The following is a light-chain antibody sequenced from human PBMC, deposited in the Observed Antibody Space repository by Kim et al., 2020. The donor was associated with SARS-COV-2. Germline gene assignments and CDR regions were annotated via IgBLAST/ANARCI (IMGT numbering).Light chain of an antibody. J-gene: IGKJ4*01. Sequence: ASVGDRVTITCRASQSISSWLAWYQQKPGKAPQFLIYDASSLESGVPSRFSGSGSGTEFTLTISSLQPDDFATYYCQQYNSYPLTFGGGTKVDIK. CDR3: QQYNSYPLT. V-gene: IGKV1-5*01. CDR1: QSISSW. CDR2: DAS.